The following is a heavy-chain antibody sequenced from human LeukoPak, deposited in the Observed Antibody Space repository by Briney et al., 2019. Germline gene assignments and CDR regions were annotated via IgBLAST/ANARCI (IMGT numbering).Heavy chain of an antibody. J-gene: IGHJ6*02. CDR1: GYTFTSYG. V-gene: IGHV1-18*01. Sequence: ASVKVSCKASGYTFTSYGISWVRQAPGQGLEWMGWISAYNGNTNYAQKLQGRVTMTTDTSTCTAYMELRSLRSDDTAVYYCARDQIMDQLLYGDYYYGMDVWGQGTTVTVSS. D-gene: IGHD2-2*02. CDR3: ARDQIMDQLLYGDYYYGMDV. CDR2: ISAYNGNT.